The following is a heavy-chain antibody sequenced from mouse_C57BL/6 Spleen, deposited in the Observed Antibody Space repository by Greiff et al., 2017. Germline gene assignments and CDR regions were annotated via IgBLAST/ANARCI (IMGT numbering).Heavy chain of an antibody. V-gene: IGHV1-26*01. J-gene: IGHJ4*01. Sequence: EVQLQQSGPELVKPGASVKISCKASGYTFTDYYMNWVKQSHGKSLEWIGDINPNNGGTSYNQKFKGKATLTVDKSSSTAYMELRSLTSEDSAVYYCARGWDEGYYYAMDYWGQGTSVTVSS. CDR3: ARGWDEGYYYAMDY. CDR2: INPNNGGT. CDR1: GYTFTDYY. D-gene: IGHD4-1*01.